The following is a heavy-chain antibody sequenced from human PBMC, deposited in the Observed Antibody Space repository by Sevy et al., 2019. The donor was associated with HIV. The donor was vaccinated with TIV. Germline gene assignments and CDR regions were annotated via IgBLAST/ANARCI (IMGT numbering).Heavy chain of an antibody. J-gene: IGHJ4*02. CDR1: GFTFSSYG. CDR3: ANGLYYYDSSGYLGYFDY. D-gene: IGHD3-22*01. V-gene: IGHV3-30*18. CDR2: ISYDGSNK. Sequence: GGSLRLSCAASGFTFSSYGMHWVRQAPGKGLEWVAVISYDGSNKYYADSVKGRFTISRDNSKNTLYPQMNSLRAEDTAVYYCANGLYYYDSSGYLGYFDYWGQGTLVTVSS.